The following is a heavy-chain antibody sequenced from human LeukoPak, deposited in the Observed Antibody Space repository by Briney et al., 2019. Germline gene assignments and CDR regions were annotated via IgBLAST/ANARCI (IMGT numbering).Heavy chain of an antibody. D-gene: IGHD1-26*01. CDR2: ISSSGANE. Sequence: GGSLTLSCAASGFTFSDDAMTWVRQAPGKGLEWVSLISSSGANEYYADSVKGRFTISRDNSKNTLYLQMNNLRGEDTAEYYCAKDMELASWGQGTLVTVSS. J-gene: IGHJ5*02. V-gene: IGHV3-23*01. CDR3: AKDMELAS. CDR1: GFTFSDDA.